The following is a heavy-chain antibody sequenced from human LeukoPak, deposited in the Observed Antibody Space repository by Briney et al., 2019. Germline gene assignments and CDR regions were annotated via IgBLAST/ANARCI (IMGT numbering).Heavy chain of an antibody. J-gene: IGHJ4*02. CDR2: IYYSGST. CDR1: GFTFSSYA. Sequence: LRLSCAASGFTFSSYAMNWVRQAPGKGLEWIGYIYYSGSTYYNPSLKSRVTISVDTSKNQFSLKLSSVTAADTAVYYCARGRWQLGFDYWGQGTLVTVSS. CDR3: ARGRWQLGFDY. V-gene: IGHV4-31*02. D-gene: IGHD6-6*01.